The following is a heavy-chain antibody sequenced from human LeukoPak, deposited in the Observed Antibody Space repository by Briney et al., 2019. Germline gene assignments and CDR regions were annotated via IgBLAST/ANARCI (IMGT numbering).Heavy chain of an antibody. J-gene: IGHJ4*02. CDR1: GFTFSSYG. CDR3: AKDRYSSGWTAFDY. Sequence: GGSLRLSCAASGFTFSSYGMHWVRQAPGKGLEWVAVISYDGSTKYYPDFVKGRFTISRDNSKNTLYLQMSSLRAEDTAVYYCAKDRYSSGWTAFDYWGQGTLVTVSS. CDR2: ISYDGSTK. V-gene: IGHV3-30*18. D-gene: IGHD6-19*01.